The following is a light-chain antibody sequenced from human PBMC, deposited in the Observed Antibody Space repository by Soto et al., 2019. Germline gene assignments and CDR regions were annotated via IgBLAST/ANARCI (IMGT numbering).Light chain of an antibody. CDR2: GAS. V-gene: IGKV3-20*01. Sequence: ETVMTQSPATLSVSPGGRATLSCRASQSVSSTYLAWYQQKPGQAPRLLISGASSRATGIPDRFSGSGSGTDGTITISRLEPEDGAVYDGQQYVTSPWTFGQGTKVDIK. CDR1: QSVSSTY. J-gene: IGKJ1*01. CDR3: QQYVTSPWT.